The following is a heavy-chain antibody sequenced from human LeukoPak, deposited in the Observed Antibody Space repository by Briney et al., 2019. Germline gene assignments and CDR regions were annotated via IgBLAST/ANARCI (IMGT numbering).Heavy chain of an antibody. CDR1: GFTFSSYW. CDR2: INTDGSST. V-gene: IGHV3-74*01. CDR3: ARSVAFYYFDY. D-gene: IGHD2/OR15-2a*01. J-gene: IGHJ4*02. Sequence: GGSLRLSCAASGFTFSSYWMHWVRQAPGKGLVWVSRINTDGSSTSYADSVKGRFTISRDNSKNTLYLQMNSLRAEDTAVYYCARSVAFYYFDYWGQGTLVTVSS.